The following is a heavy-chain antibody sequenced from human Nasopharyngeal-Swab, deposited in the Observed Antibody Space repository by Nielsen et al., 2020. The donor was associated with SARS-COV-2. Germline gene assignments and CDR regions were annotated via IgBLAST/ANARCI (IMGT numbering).Heavy chain of an antibody. CDR2: IRSSSSTI. Sequence: WIRQPPGKGLEWVSYIRSSSSTIYYADSVKGRFTISRDNAKNSLYLQMNSLRAEDTAVYYCAAGYSSSWYRAFDIWGQGTMVTVSS. CDR3: AAGYSSSWYRAFDI. V-gene: IGHV3-48*04. J-gene: IGHJ3*02. D-gene: IGHD6-13*01.